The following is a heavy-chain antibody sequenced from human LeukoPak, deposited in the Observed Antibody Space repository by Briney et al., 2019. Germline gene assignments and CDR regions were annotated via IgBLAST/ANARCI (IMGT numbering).Heavy chain of an antibody. CDR2: IIPISGTT. V-gene: IGHV1-69*13. D-gene: IGHD1-26*01. Sequence: SVKVSCKTSGGTFTSYAITWVRQAPGQGLEWMGKIIPISGTTNYAQKFQGRITFTADESTSTAYMELSSLRSEDTALYYCARKLRLGGNWFDPWGQGTLVTVSS. CDR3: ARKLRLGGNWFDP. J-gene: IGHJ5*02. CDR1: GGTFTSYA.